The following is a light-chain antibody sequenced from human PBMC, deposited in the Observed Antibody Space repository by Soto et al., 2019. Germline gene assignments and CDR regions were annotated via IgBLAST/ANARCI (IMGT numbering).Light chain of an antibody. CDR1: SSDVGGYSS. J-gene: IGLJ1*01. Sequence: QSALTQPASVSGSPGQSITISCTGTSSDVGGYSSVSWFQQHPGKAPKLIIYEVSNRPSGVSYRFSGSKSGNTASLTISGLQPEDEADYYCSSYTGSSTYVLGLGTKVTVL. CDR3: SSYTGSSTYV. V-gene: IGLV2-14*01. CDR2: EVS.